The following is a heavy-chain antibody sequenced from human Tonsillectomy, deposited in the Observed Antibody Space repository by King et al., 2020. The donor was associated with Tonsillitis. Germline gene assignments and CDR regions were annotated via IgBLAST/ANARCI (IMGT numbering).Heavy chain of an antibody. CDR1: GFTFSSFA. V-gene: IGHV3-23*04. CDR3: AKDPRGTQAPSFYFDY. D-gene: IGHD3-16*01. CDR2: ISGSGDRT. J-gene: IGHJ4*02. Sequence: VQLVESGGGLVQPGGSLRLSCAASGFTFSSFAMSWVRQAPGKGLEWVSEISGSGDRTYFADSVKGRFTISRDNSKNTLFLQMNSLRAGDTAVYYCAKDPRGTQAPSFYFDYWGQGTLVTVSS.